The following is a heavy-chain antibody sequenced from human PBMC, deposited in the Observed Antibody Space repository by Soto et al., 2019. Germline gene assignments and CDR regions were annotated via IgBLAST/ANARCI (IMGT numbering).Heavy chain of an antibody. D-gene: IGHD6-13*01. Sequence: QVQLVQSGAEVKKPGASVKVSCKASGYTFTSYAMHWVRQAPGQRLEWMGWINAGNGNTKYSQKFQGRVTITRDTSASTAYMELSSLRSEDTAVYYCARNMYSSNWYGRWFDPWGQGTLVTVSS. CDR3: ARNMYSSNWYGRWFDP. V-gene: IGHV1-3*01. CDR2: INAGNGNT. CDR1: GYTFTSYA. J-gene: IGHJ5*02.